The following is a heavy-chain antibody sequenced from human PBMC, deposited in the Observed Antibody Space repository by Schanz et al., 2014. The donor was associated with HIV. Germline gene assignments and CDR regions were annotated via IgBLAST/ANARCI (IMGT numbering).Heavy chain of an antibody. V-gene: IGHV3-30*09. D-gene: IGHD6-6*01. Sequence: QVQLVESGGGVVQPGRSLRLSCTASGLTFSSSIMHWVRQAPGKGLEWVAGMSHDGFSKSFADSVKGRFAISREDSKNTVHLQMDSLRPEDTAVYYCASTIYPYSSSSDYYYGMDVWGQGTTVSVSS. J-gene: IGHJ6*02. CDR1: GLTFSSSI. CDR2: MSHDGFSK. CDR3: ASTIYPYSSSSDYYYGMDV.